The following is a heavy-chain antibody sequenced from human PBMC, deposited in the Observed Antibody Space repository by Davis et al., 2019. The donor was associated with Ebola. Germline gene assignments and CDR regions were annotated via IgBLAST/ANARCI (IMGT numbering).Heavy chain of an antibody. Sequence: AASVKVSCKASGYTFTSYGISWVRQAPGQGLEWMGWISAYNGNTNYAQKFQGRVAMTTDTSTSTAYMELRSLRSDDTAVYYCARVSFIAVVMIDYWGQGTLVTVSS. CDR1: GYTFTSYG. J-gene: IGHJ4*02. CDR2: ISAYNGNT. D-gene: IGHD3-22*01. V-gene: IGHV1-18*01. CDR3: ARVSFIAVVMIDY.